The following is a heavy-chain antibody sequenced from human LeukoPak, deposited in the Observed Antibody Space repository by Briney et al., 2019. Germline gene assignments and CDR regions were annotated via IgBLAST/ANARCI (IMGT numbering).Heavy chain of an antibody. Sequence: GGSLRLSCAACGFTFSSYDMHWVRQATGKGLEWVSAIGTAGDTYYPGSVKGQFTISRENAKNSLYLQMNSLRAEDTALYYCAKDMGDFWTGYPMDVWGKGTTVTVSS. J-gene: IGHJ6*03. D-gene: IGHD3/OR15-3a*01. CDR2: IGTAGDT. CDR1: GFTFSSYD. CDR3: AKDMGDFWTGYPMDV. V-gene: IGHV3-13*03.